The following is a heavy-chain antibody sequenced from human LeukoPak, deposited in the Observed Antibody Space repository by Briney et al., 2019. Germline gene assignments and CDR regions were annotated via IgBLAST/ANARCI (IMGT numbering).Heavy chain of an antibody. Sequence: GGSLRLSCAASGFTFSSYAMHWVRQAPGKGLEWVAVISYDGSNKYYADSVKGRFTISRENSKNTLYMQMNSLRAENTAVYYCARDPDSSGYYYVDGSFDYWGQGAPVTVSS. V-gene: IGHV3-30*04. J-gene: IGHJ4*02. CDR2: ISYDGSNK. CDR3: ARDPDSSGYYYVDGSFDY. CDR1: GFTFSSYA. D-gene: IGHD3-22*01.